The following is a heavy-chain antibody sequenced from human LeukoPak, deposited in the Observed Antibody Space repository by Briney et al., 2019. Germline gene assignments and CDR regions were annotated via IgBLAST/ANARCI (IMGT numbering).Heavy chain of an antibody. CDR3: ARDLGYSGYSYGLDY. Sequence: GGSLRLSCAASGFTVSSNYMSWVRQAPGKGLEWVSVIYSGGSTYYADSAKGRFAISRDNSKNTLYLQMNSLRAEDTAVYYCARDLGYSGYSYGLDYWGQGTLVTVSS. D-gene: IGHD5-18*01. CDR2: IYSGGST. CDR1: GFTVSSNY. V-gene: IGHV3-53*01. J-gene: IGHJ4*02.